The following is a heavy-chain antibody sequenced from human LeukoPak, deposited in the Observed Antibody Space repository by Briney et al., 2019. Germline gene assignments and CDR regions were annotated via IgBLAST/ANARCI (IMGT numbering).Heavy chain of an antibody. V-gene: IGHV4-39*01. D-gene: IGHD1-26*01. J-gene: IGHJ4*02. CDR1: AGSISSSSHH. Sequence: SETLSLTCTVSAGSISSSSHHWSWIRQSPGKGLEWIGSIYYGRTTYYNPSLNSRVTISVVTSKNQFSLQPNSVTAADTAVYYCVRHDGRGGATMGALDSWGQGSLVTVSS. CDR3: VRHDGRGGATMGALDS. CDR2: IYYGRTT.